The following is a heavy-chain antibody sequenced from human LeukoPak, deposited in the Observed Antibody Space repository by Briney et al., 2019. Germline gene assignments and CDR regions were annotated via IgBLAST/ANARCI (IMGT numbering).Heavy chain of an antibody. J-gene: IGHJ3*02. CDR3: VKTMVTFGGLIWTDAFDI. CDR1: GFTFNNYA. V-gene: IGHV3-64D*06. Sequence: GESLRLSCSASGFTFNNYAIHWIRQPPGKGLEYVSGINTDGGSTYYADSVRGRFTSSRDNSINTLYLQINSLRPGDTAVYYCVKTMVTFGGLIWTDAFDIWGQGTLVSVSS. D-gene: IGHD3-16*01. CDR2: INTDGGST.